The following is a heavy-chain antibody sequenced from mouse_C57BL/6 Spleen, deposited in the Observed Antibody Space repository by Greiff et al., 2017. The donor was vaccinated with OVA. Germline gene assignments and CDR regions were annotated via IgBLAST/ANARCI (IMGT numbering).Heavy chain of an antibody. CDR3: ARSGSSSFTFDY. J-gene: IGHJ2*01. CDR2: IDPSDSYT. Sequence: QVQLQQPGAELVMPGASVKLSCKASGYTFTSYWMHWVKQRPGQGLEWIGEIDPSDSYTNYNQTFKGKTTLTVDKSSSTAYMHLSSLTSEDSAVYYCARSGSSSFTFDYWGQGTTLTVSS. D-gene: IGHD1-1*01. CDR1: GYTFTSYW. V-gene: IGHV1-69*01.